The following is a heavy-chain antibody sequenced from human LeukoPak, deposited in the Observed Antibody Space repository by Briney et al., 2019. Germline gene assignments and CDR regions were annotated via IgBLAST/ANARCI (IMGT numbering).Heavy chain of an antibody. J-gene: IGHJ6*03. CDR3: ARDHGDYDAHYYYMDV. CDR2: INPNSGGT. D-gene: IGHD4-17*01. V-gene: IGHV1-2*02. CDR1: GYTFTDYY. Sequence: ASVKVSCKTSGYTFTDYYMHWVRQAPGQGLEWMGWINPNSGGTNYAQKFQGRVTLTRDTSISTAYMELRSLRSDDTAVYYCARDHGDYDAHYYYMDVWGKGTTVTVSS.